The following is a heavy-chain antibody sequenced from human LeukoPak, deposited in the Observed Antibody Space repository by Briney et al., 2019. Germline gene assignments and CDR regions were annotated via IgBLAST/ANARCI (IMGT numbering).Heavy chain of an antibody. Sequence: PGRSLRLSCAASGFTFDDYAMHWVRQAPGKGLEWVSGISWNSGSIGYADSVKGRFTISRDNAKNSLYLQMNSLRAEDTALYYCAKSLFRELLYAFDIWGQGTMVTVSS. V-gene: IGHV3-9*01. D-gene: IGHD1-26*01. CDR3: AKSLFRELLYAFDI. CDR2: ISWNSGSI. J-gene: IGHJ3*02. CDR1: GFTFDDYA.